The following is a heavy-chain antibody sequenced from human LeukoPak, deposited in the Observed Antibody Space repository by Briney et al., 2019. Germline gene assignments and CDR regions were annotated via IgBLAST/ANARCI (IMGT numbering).Heavy chain of an antibody. D-gene: IGHD6-19*01. CDR1: GFTFSNYW. J-gene: IGHJ4*02. CDR2: IKQDGSEK. CDR3: ARVAVAGTEFYY. Sequence: GESLRLSCAASGFTFSNYWMSWVRQAPGQGLGWVWNIKQDGSEKHYLDPVKSRFTISRDNAKNSLNLQTNGLRADDTAVYFWARVAVAGTEFYYWGQGNRVTVSA. V-gene: IGHV3-7*04.